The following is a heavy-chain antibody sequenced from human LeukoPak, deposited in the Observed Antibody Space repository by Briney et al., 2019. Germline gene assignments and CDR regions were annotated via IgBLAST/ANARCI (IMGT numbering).Heavy chain of an antibody. Sequence: GGSLRLSCAASGFTFSSYSMNWVRQAPGKGLEWVSYISSSSSTIYYADSVKGRFTISRDNAKNSLYLQMNSLRAEDTAVYYCARTIIQLWLLWFDPWGQGTLVTVSS. D-gene: IGHD5-18*01. CDR1: GFTFSSYS. CDR2: ISSSSSTI. V-gene: IGHV3-48*01. CDR3: ARTIIQLWLLWFDP. J-gene: IGHJ5*02.